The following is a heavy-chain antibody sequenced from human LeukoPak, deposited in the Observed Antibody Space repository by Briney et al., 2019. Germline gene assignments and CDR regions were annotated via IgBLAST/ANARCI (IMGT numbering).Heavy chain of an antibody. J-gene: IGHJ5*02. CDR3: ARAFAVAIPPGS. CDR1: GFTFRSFA. CDR2: IYSGGST. D-gene: IGHD3-3*01. V-gene: IGHV3-53*01. Sequence: GGSLRLSCAASGFTFRSFAMMWFRQAPGKGPEWVSVIYSGGSTDYADSVKGRFTVSRDTSKNTLYLQMNSLRAEDTAVYYCARAFAVAIPPGSWGQGTLVTVSS.